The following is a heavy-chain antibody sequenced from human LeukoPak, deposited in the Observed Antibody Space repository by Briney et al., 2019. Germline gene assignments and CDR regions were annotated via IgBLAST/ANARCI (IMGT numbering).Heavy chain of an antibody. J-gene: IGHJ6*03. V-gene: IGHV1-69*05. CDR2: IIPIFATA. CDR1: GGTFSSYA. Sequence: GASVKVSCKPSGGTFSSYAISWVRQAPGQGLEWMGGIIPIFATANYAQKFQGRVAITTDESTNTAYMELSSLRSEDTAVYYCAGRYCSGGSCYSSNPGYYYYYYMDVWGKGTTVTVSS. CDR3: AGRYCSGGSCYSSNPGYYYYYYMDV. D-gene: IGHD2-15*01.